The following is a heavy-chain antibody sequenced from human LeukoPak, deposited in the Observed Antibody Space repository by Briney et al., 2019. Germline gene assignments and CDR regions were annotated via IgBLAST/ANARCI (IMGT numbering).Heavy chain of an antibody. D-gene: IGHD5-24*01. CDR1: GYTFTSYA. CDR3: ARDMYARRDGYNFPVFDY. CDR2: INTNTGNP. V-gene: IGHV7-4-1*02. J-gene: IGHJ4*02. Sequence: ASVKVSCKASGYTFTSYAMNWVRQAPGQGLEWMGWINTNTGNPTYAQGFTGRFVFSLDTSVSTAYLQISSLKAEDTAVYYCARDMYARRDGYNFPVFDYWGQGTLVTVSS.